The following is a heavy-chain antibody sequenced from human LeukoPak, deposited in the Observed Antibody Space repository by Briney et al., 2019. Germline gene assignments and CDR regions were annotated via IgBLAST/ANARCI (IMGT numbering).Heavy chain of an antibody. D-gene: IGHD3-22*01. J-gene: IGHJ1*01. CDR1: ADPVSRSDSY. Sequence: SETLSLTCSVSADPVSRSDSYWDWIRQPPGKGLEWIGTIYYSGRTYYSPSLKSRVTLSVDTSSNQFSLNLRSVTAADTAVYYCARRRYYDGSGYLEWGQGTLLSVSS. V-gene: IGHV4-39*01. CDR2: IYYSGRT. CDR3: ARRRYYDGSGYLE.